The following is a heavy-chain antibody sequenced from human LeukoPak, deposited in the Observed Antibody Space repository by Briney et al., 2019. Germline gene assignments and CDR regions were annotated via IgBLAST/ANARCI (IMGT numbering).Heavy chain of an antibody. Sequence: SVKVSCKASGGTFSSYAISWVRQAPGQGLEWMGRIIPIFGIANYAQKFQGRVTITADKSTSTAYMELSSLRSEDTAVYYCARVDGSEKTMDYWGQGTLVTVSS. CDR3: ARVDGSEKTMDY. CDR1: GGTFSSYA. CDR2: IIPIFGIA. D-gene: IGHD3-10*01. J-gene: IGHJ4*02. V-gene: IGHV1-69*04.